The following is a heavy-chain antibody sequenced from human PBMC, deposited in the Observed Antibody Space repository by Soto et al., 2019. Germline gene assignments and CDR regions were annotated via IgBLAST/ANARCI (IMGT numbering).Heavy chain of an antibody. Sequence: GSRRHYCSASGFPLSSYSMNWVRQAPGKGLEWISYISTSGSRTVYADSVKGRFTISRDTAKNSLYLQMNSLRAEDTAVYFCVRDADVVPLGQHMVHGEYWG. V-gene: IGHV3-48*01. D-gene: IGHD6-13*01. CDR1: GFPLSSYS. CDR2: ISTSGSRT. J-gene: IGHJ4*01. CDR3: VRDADVVPLGQHMVHGEY.